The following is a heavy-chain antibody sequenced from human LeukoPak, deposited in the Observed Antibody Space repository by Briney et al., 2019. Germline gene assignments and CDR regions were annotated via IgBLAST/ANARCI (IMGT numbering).Heavy chain of an antibody. Sequence: GESLKISRKGSGYGFTSYWVAWVRQMPGKGLEWMGIIYPGDSDTRYSPSFQGQVTISADKSISTTYLQWSSLKASDTAMYYCARGVDGDYYFDYWGQGTLVTVSS. CDR3: ARGVDGDYYFDY. CDR1: GYGFTSYW. CDR2: IYPGDSDT. V-gene: IGHV5-51*01. D-gene: IGHD4-17*01. J-gene: IGHJ4*02.